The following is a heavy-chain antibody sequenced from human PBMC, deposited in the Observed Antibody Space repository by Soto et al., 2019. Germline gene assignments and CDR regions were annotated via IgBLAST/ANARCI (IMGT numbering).Heavy chain of an antibody. D-gene: IGHD3-10*01. J-gene: IGHJ6*03. CDR3: ARDSPIYYGSGSYYKTHYMDV. CDR1: GFTFSDYY. Sequence: PGGSLRLSCAASGFTFSDYYMSWIRQAPGKGLEWVSYISSSGSTIYYADSVKGRFTISRDNAKNSLYLQMNSLRAEDTAVYYCARDSPIYYGSGSYYKTHYMDVWGKGTTVTVSS. V-gene: IGHV3-11*01. CDR2: ISSSGSTI.